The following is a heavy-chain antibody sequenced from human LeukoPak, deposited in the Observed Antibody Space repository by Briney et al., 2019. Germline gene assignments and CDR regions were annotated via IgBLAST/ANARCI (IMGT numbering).Heavy chain of an antibody. D-gene: IGHD3-10*01. V-gene: IGHV3-23*01. CDR2: ISGSGGST. CDR3: AKDPDVLLWFGEPGDY. CDR1: GFTFSSYA. J-gene: IGHJ4*02. Sequence: PGGSLRLSCAASGFTFSSYAMSWVRQAPGKGLEWVSAISGSGGSTYYADSVKGRFTISRDNSKNTLYLQMNSLRAEDTAVYYCAKDPDVLLWFGEPGDYWGQGTLVTVSS.